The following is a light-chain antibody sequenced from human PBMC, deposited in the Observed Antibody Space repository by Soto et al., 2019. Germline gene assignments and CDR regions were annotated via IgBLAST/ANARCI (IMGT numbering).Light chain of an antibody. V-gene: IGKV1-39*01. CDR1: QSISTF. Sequence: DIHMTQSPSSLSASVGDRVTITCRASQSISTFLNWYLQKPGKAPKLLIYATSSLQSGVPSRFSGSGSGTDFNLSISSLHHEDFANYYCQHSYNVTLTLGGGTKVDI. J-gene: IGKJ4*01. CDR3: QHSYNVTLT. CDR2: ATS.